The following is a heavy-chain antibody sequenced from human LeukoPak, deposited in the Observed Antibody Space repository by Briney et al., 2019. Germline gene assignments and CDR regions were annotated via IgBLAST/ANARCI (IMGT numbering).Heavy chain of an antibody. CDR1: GFTFSSYD. J-gene: IGHJ4*02. CDR3: ARSGSSWYYFDC. CDR2: IGTAGDT. D-gene: IGHD6-13*01. Sequence: PGGSLRLSCAASGFTFSSYDMHWVRQATGKGLEWVSAIGTAGDTYYPGSVKGRFTFSRDNAKNSLYLQMNSLRAEDTAVYYCARSGSSWYYFDCWGQGTLVTVSS. V-gene: IGHV3-13*04.